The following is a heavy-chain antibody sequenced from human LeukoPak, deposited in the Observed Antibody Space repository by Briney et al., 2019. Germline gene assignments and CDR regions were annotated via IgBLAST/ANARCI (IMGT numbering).Heavy chain of an antibody. J-gene: IGHJ4*02. CDR3: ASGTKTYYYDSSGFDY. CDR2: ISSSGSTI. Sequence: PGGSLRLSCAASGFTFSDYYMSWIRQAPGKGLEWVSYISSSGSTIYYADSVKGRFTISRDNAKNSLYLQTNSLRAEDTAVYYCASGTKTYYYDSSGFDYWGQGTPVTVSP. D-gene: IGHD3-22*01. V-gene: IGHV3-11*04. CDR1: GFTFSDYY.